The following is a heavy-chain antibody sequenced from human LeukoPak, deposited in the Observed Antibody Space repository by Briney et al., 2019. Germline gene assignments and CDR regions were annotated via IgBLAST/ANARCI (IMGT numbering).Heavy chain of an antibody. CDR3: AKMDAGSYGPPYYYYGMDV. Sequence: GGSLRPSCAASGFTFSSYAMSWVRQAPGKGLEWASAFRGSGGSTYYADSVKGRFTISRDNSKNTLYLQMNSLRAEDTAVYYCAKMDAGSYGPPYYYYGMDVWGQGTTVTVSS. CDR1: GFTFSSYA. V-gene: IGHV3-23*01. J-gene: IGHJ6*01. D-gene: IGHD3-10*01. CDR2: FRGSGGST.